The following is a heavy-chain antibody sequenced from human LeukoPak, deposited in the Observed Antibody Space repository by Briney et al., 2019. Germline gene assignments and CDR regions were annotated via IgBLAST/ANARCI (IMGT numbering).Heavy chain of an antibody. J-gene: IGHJ4*02. CDR3: AKDMWGGGYYDSGSYYGIDY. D-gene: IGHD3-10*01. CDR1: GFTFNTYG. CDR2: IRYDGHSQ. Sequence: GGSLRLSCAASGFTFNTYGIHWVRQAPGKGLEGVAFIRYDGHSQYFADSVKGRFIISRDKSKNSLHLQMNSLRPEDSALYYCAKDMWGGGYYDSGSYYGIDYWGQGTLVTVSS. V-gene: IGHV3-30*02.